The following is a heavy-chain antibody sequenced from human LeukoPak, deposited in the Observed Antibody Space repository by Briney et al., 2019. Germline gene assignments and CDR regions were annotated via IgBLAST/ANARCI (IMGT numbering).Heavy chain of an antibody. D-gene: IGHD2-2*01. CDR2: IKARSDGGTT. V-gene: IGHV3-15*01. CDR3: TTDIYCTSTSCPPGEY. Sequence: GGSLRLSCAASGFTFSSYWMSWVRQAPGKGLEWVGRIKARSDGGTTDSAASVKGRFIVLRDDSKNTVYLEMNSLKIEDTAVYYCTTDIYCTSTSCPPGEYWGQGTLVTVSS. CDR1: GFTFSSYW. J-gene: IGHJ4*02.